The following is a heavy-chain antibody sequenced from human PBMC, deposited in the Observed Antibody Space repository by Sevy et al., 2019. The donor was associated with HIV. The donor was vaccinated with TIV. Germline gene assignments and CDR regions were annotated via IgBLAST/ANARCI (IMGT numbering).Heavy chain of an antibody. Sequence: GGSLRLSCVASGFTFSSNWMSWVRQAPGKGLEWVANVKQDMSEKYYADSVKGRFTLSRDNAKNSLYLQMNSLRAEDTAAYYCARAQQVTMLVVIGGLYFDLWGQGTLVTVSS. CDR3: ARAQQVTMLVVIGGLYFDL. V-gene: IGHV3-7*01. CDR1: GFTFSSNW. J-gene: IGHJ4*02. D-gene: IGHD2-21*01. CDR2: VKQDMSEK.